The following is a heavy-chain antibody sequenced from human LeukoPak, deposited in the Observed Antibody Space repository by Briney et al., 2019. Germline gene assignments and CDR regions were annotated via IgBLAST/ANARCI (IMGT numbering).Heavy chain of an antibody. CDR3: ARDRDYYDSSGYYYAY. CDR2: INPNSGGT. J-gene: IGHJ4*02. CDR1: GYTFTGYY. Sequence: ASVKVSCKASGYTFTGYYMHWVRQAPGQGLEWMGRINPNSGGTNYAQKFQGRVTMTRDMSISTAYMELSRLRSDDTAVYYCARDRDYYDSSGYYYAYWGQGTLVTVSS. D-gene: IGHD3-22*01. V-gene: IGHV1-2*06.